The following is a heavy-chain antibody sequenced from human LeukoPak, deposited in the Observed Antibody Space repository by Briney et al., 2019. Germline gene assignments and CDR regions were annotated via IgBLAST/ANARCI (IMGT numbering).Heavy chain of an antibody. CDR3: AKDPPEEIPDPLPQPSPQDY. CDR1: GFTFSTYW. J-gene: IGHJ4*02. V-gene: IGHV3-7*01. CDR2: IKQDGSAK. Sequence: GGSLRLSCVASGFTFSTYWMSWVRQDPGRGLEWVANIKQDGSAKYYVDSVKGRFTISRDNAKNILYLQMNSLRAEDTAVYYCAKDPPEEIPDPLPQPSPQDYWGQGTLVTVSS.